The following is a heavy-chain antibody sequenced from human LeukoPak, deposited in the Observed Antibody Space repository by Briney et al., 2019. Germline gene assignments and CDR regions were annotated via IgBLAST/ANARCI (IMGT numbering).Heavy chain of an antibody. CDR3: AREPRTYDILTGYYESYGMDV. V-gene: IGHV3-9*01. D-gene: IGHD3-9*01. CDR1: GFTFDDYA. CDR2: ISWNSGSI. Sequence: GRSLRLSCAASGFTFDDYAMHWVRQAPGKGLEWVSGISWNSGSIGYADSVKGRFTISRDNAKNSLYLQMDSLRAEDTAVYYCAREPRTYDILTGYYESYGMDVWGQGTTVTVSS. J-gene: IGHJ6*02.